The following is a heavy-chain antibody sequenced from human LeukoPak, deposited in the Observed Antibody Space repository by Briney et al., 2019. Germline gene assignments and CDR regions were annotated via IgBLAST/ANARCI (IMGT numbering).Heavy chain of an antibody. J-gene: IGHJ6*02. CDR1: GFTFSSYA. V-gene: IGHV3-30-3*01. CDR2: ISYDGSNK. Sequence: GGSLRLSCAASGFTFSSYAMHWVRQAPGKGLEWVAVISYDGSNKYYADSVKGRFTISRDNSKNTLYLQMSSLRADDTAVYYCAKGRRTYYYYGMDVWGHGTTVTVSS. CDR3: AKGRRTYYYYGMDV.